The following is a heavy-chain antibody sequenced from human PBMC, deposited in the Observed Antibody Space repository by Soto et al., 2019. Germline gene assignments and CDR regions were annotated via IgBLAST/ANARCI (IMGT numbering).Heavy chain of an antibody. D-gene: IGHD3-22*01. CDR2: IAYDGSKT. CDR3: ARWVGGSMFDNSGKYDS. V-gene: IGHV3-30*03. Sequence: QVQLVGSGGGVVQPGRSLRLTCAASGFTFSSNGMHWVRQPPGKGLEWVALIAYDGSKTYYGDSVRGRFTISRDNSENTLFLQMNSLRAEDTAVYYCARWVGGSMFDNSGKYDSWGQGTLVTVSS. CDR1: GFTFSSNG. J-gene: IGHJ5*01.